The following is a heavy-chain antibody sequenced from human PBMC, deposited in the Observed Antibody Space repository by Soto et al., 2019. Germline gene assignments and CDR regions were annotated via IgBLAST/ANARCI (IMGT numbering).Heavy chain of an antibody. D-gene: IGHD2-15*01. Sequence: QVQLVQSGAEVKKPGSSVKVSCKASGGTFSSSAISWVRQAPGQGLEWMGGIIPIFGTANYEQKFQGRVTITADESTSTAYMELSSVRSEDTAVYYCARGRGYCSGGSCYDAADRPFDYWGQGTLVTVSS. J-gene: IGHJ4*02. CDR1: GGTFSSSA. CDR3: ARGRGYCSGGSCYDAADRPFDY. V-gene: IGHV1-69*01. CDR2: IIPIFGTA.